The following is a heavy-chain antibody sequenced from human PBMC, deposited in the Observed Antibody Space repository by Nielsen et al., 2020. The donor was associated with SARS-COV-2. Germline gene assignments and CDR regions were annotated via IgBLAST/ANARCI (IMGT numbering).Heavy chain of an antibody. Sequence: SETLSLTCTVSGGSISSYYWSWIRPPPGKGLEWIGYIYYSGSTNYNPSLKSRVTISVDTSKNQFSLKLSSVTAADTAVYYCARGTYYYGMDVWGQGTTVTVSS. V-gene: IGHV4-59*13. CDR2: IYYSGST. CDR1: GGSISSYY. CDR3: ARGTYYYGMDV. J-gene: IGHJ6*02.